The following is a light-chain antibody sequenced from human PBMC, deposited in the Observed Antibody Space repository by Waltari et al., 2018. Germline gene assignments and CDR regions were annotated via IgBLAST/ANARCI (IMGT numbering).Light chain of an antibody. Sequence: DLQLTQSPSSLSASVGDRVTITCRASQDIGSYLAWYQQKPGRVPNLLVYRASSLQGGVPSRFSGSGSGTEFTLTISSLQPEDFAVYYCQQRNDFLYSFGQGTKVEIK. CDR2: RAS. CDR1: QDIGSY. V-gene: IGKV1-9*01. J-gene: IGKJ2*03. CDR3: QQRNDFLYS.